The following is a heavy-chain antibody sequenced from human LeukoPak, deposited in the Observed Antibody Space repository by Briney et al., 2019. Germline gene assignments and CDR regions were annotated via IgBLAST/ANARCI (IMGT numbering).Heavy chain of an antibody. Sequence: PGGSLRLSRAASGFTFSSYSMTWVRQAPGKGLEWVSSISSSSSYIYYADSVKGRFTISRDNAKNSLYLQMNSLRAEDTAVYYCARTLVDTGSTYYYYGMDVWGQGTTVTVSS. CDR3: ARTLVDTGSTYYYYGMDV. V-gene: IGHV3-21*01. CDR1: GFTFSSYS. CDR2: ISSSSSYI. J-gene: IGHJ6*02. D-gene: IGHD5-18*01.